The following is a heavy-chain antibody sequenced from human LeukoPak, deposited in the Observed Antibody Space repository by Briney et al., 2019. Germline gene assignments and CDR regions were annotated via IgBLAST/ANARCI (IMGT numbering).Heavy chain of an antibody. Sequence: GGSLRLSCAASGFTFSSYGMHWVRQAPGKGLEWVAVIWYDGSNKYYADSVKGRFTISRDNSKNTLYLQMNSLRAEDTAVYYCARDEYGGYVASRDCYYYYGMDVWGQGTTVTVSS. CDR2: IWYDGSNK. CDR1: GFTFSSYG. J-gene: IGHJ6*02. D-gene: IGHD5-12*01. CDR3: ARDEYGGYVASRDCYYYYGMDV. V-gene: IGHV3-33*01.